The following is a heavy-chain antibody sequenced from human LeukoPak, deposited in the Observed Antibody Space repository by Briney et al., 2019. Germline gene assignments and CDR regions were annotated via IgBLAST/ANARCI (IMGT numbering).Heavy chain of an antibody. D-gene: IGHD6-6*01. CDR2: ISGSGGST. Sequence: PGGSLRLSCAASGFTFSNYAMSWVRQAPGKGLEWVSTISGSGGSTYYADSVKGRFTISRDSSKNTLYLQMNSLRAEDTAVYYCARGVTYTSAYRFDYWGQGNLVTVSS. J-gene: IGHJ4*02. V-gene: IGHV3-23*01. CDR1: GFTFSNYA. CDR3: ARGVTYTSAYRFDY.